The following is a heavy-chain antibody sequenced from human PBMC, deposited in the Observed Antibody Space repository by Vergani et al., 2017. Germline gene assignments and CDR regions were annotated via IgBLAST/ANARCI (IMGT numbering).Heavy chain of an antibody. CDR2: IIPIFGTA. Sequence: QVQLVQSGAEVKKPGSSVKVSCKASGGTFSSYAISWVRQAPGQGLEWMGGIIPIFGTANYAQKFQGRVTITADESTSTAYMELSSLRSDDTAVYYCAIPVRLRCSSTRCFEDYFDYWGHGTLVTVSS. V-gene: IGHV1-69*01. CDR3: AIPVRLRCSSTRCFEDYFDY. D-gene: IGHD2-2*01. J-gene: IGHJ4*01. CDR1: GGTFSSYA.